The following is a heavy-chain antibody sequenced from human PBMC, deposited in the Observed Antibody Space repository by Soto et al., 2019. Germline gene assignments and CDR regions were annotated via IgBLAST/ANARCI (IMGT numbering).Heavy chain of an antibody. J-gene: IGHJ5*02. CDR3: ARIIVVVPAAMNSWFDP. CDR1: GGSISRGDYY. CDR2: IYYSGST. Sequence: SETLSLTCTVSGGSISRGDYYWSWIRQPPGKGLEWIGYIYYSGSTYYNPSLRSRVTISVDTSKNQFSLKLSSATAADTAVYYCARIIVVVPAAMNSWFDPWGQGTLVTVSS. D-gene: IGHD2-2*01. V-gene: IGHV4-30-4*01.